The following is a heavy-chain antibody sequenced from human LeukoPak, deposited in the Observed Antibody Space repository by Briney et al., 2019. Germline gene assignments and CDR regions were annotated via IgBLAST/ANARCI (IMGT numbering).Heavy chain of an antibody. D-gene: IGHD6-19*01. CDR2: ISSSGSTI. CDR1: GFTFSSYE. Sequence: PGGSLRLSCAASGFTFSSYEMNWVRQAPGKGLEWVSYISSSGSTIYYADSVKGRFTISRDNAKNSLYLQMNSLRDEDTAVYYCAKCLYSSGWYYFDYWGQGTLVTVSS. CDR3: AKCLYSSGWYYFDY. V-gene: IGHV3-48*03. J-gene: IGHJ4*02.